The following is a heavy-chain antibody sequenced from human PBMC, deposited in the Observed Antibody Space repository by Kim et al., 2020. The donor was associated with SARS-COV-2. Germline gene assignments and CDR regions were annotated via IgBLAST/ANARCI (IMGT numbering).Heavy chain of an antibody. D-gene: IGHD1-7*01. CDR3: ARVLTGTSDAFDV. CDR2: IFYSGSS. Sequence: SETLSLTCTVSGGAVRSPRYYWSWIRQSPGKRLEWIGYIFYSGSSQYNPSLKSRATISVDTTKNQFSLRLTSVTAADTAVYFCARVLTGTSDAFDVWG. V-gene: IGHV4-61*01. J-gene: IGHJ3*01. CDR1: GGAVRSPRYY.